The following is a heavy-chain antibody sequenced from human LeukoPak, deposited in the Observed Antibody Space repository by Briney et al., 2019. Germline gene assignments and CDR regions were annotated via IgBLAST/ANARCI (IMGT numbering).Heavy chain of an antibody. V-gene: IGHV4-34*01. CDR1: GGHLSCYY. CDR3: ASVVLLWFGDVSAPLYYMDV. Sequence: SETLPLTCAVCGGHLSCYYWLEIRQPPGKGREGIGEINHSGSTHYNPSLKSRVTISVGTSKNQLSLKLSSVTAANTAVYYCASVVLLWFGDVSAPLYYMDVWGKGTTVTVSS. CDR2: INHSGST. J-gene: IGHJ6*03. D-gene: IGHD3-10*01.